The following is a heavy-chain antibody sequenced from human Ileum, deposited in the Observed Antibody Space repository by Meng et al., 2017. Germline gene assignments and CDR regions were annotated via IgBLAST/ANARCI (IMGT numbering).Heavy chain of an antibody. CDR3: ARFRSGSYSDY. CDR1: GGSISGFY. Sequence: QEQLQGSGPGLVKPSETLSLTCTVSGGSISGFYWSWIRQPPGQGLEWIGFISYSGTTNYNPSLKSRVTISVDTSKNQFSLKLSSVTAADTAVYYCARFRSGSYSDYWGQGTLVTVSS. D-gene: IGHD1-26*01. CDR2: ISYSGTT. J-gene: IGHJ4*02. V-gene: IGHV4-59*01.